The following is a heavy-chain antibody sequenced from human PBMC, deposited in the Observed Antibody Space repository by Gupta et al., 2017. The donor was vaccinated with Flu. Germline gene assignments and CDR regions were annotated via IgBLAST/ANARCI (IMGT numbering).Heavy chain of an antibody. V-gene: IGHV1-8*01. J-gene: IGHJ6*02. CDR3: ARQYYDVGRDV. Sequence: GVRKAPGQGLGWMGRLNPNTGNSDYAQKFQDRVILTRNTSIRTAYMEMSILRSDDTAVYYGARQYYDVGRDVWGQGTTVTVS. CDR2: LNPNTGNS.